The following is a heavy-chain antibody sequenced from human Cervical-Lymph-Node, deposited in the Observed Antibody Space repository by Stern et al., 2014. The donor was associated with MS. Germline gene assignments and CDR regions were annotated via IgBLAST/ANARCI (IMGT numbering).Heavy chain of an antibody. D-gene: IGHD4-11*01. CDR3: AINAYRNYFDP. CDR1: GGSISSGGYY. J-gene: IGHJ5*02. CDR2: IYYSGST. V-gene: IGHV4-31*03. Sequence: QVQLQESGPGLVKPSQTLSLTCTVSGGSISSGGYYWSWIRLLPGKGLEGIGYIYYSGSTYYNPSLKSRVTLSVDTSKNQFSLKLSSVTAADTAVYYCAINAYRNYFDPWGQGTLVTVSP.